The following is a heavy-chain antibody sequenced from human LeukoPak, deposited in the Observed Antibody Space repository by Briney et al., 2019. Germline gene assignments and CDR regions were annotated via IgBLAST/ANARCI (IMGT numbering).Heavy chain of an antibody. J-gene: IGHJ4*02. CDR3: AKHFRPPWDYYDSRQDY. CDR2: ISGSGGST. Sequence: GGSLRLSCAASGFTFSSYAMSWVRQAPGKGLGWVSAISGSGGSTYYADSVKGRFTISRDNSKNTLYLQMNSLRAEDTAVYYCAKHFRPPWDYYDSRQDYWGQGTLVTVSS. V-gene: IGHV3-23*01. D-gene: IGHD3-22*01. CDR1: GFTFSSYA.